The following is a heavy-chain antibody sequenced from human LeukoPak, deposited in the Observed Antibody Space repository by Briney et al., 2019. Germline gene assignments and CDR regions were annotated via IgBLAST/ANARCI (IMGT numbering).Heavy chain of an antibody. CDR1: GLTLSGYW. J-gene: IGHJ4*02. Sequence: GGSLRLSCAASGLTLSGYWMHWVRQAPGKGLVWVSRINGDASSTSYADSVKGRFTISRDNAKSTLYLQMNSLRVEDTAVYYCARDRTYDFWSGQPSRSAWDRWGQGTLVTVSS. CDR3: ARDRTYDFWSGQPSRSAWDR. V-gene: IGHV3-74*01. D-gene: IGHD3-3*01. CDR2: INGDASST.